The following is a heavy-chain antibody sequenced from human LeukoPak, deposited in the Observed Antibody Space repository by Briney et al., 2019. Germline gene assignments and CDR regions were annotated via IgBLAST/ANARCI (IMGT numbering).Heavy chain of an antibody. CDR3: ARHGGGYSSSWYNWFDP. V-gene: IGHV4-38-2*02. D-gene: IGHD6-13*01. CDR2: IYYSGST. J-gene: IGHJ5*02. Sequence: SETLSLTCTVSGYSISSGHYWGWIRQPPGKGLEWIGYIYYSGSTNYNPSLKSRVTISVDTSKNQFSLKLSSVTAADTAVYYCARHGGGYSSSWYNWFDPWGQGTLVTVSS. CDR1: GYSISSGHY.